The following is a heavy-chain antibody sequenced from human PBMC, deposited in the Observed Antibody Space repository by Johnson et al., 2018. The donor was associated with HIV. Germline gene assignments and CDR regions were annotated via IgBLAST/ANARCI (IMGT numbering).Heavy chain of an antibody. Sequence: MLLVESGGGLVQPGGSLRLSCAASAFTVSDNYLSWVRQAAGKGLEWVSVIYSGGSTYYADSVKGRFTISRDNSKNTLYLQMNSLRAEDTAVYYCASFAAAGDAFDIWGQGTMVTVSS. V-gene: IGHV3-66*02. CDR2: IYSGGST. J-gene: IGHJ3*02. CDR3: ASFAAAGDAFDI. D-gene: IGHD6-13*01. CDR1: AFTVSDNY.